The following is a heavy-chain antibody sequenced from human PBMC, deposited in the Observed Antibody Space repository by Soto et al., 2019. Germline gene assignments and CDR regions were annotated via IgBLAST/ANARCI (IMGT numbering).Heavy chain of an antibody. Sequence: SETLSLTCAVYCGSFSGYYWSWIRQPPGKGLEWIGEINHSGSTNYNPSLKSRVTISVDTSKNQFSLKLSSVTAADTAVYYCARGRLNYDYVWGSYRYHDAFDIWGQGTMVTVSS. CDR2: INHSGST. CDR1: CGSFSGYY. D-gene: IGHD3-16*02. V-gene: IGHV4-34*01. CDR3: ARGRLNYDYVWGSYRYHDAFDI. J-gene: IGHJ3*02.